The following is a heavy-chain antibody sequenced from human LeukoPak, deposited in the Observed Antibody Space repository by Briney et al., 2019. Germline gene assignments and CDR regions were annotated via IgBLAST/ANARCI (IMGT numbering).Heavy chain of an antibody. CDR3: ARGWDDYGDWGNGFDP. CDR2: IKQDGSEK. J-gene: IGHJ5*02. Sequence: GGSLRLSCAASGFTFSSYWMSWVRQAPGKGLEWVANIKQDGSEKYYVDSVKGRFTISRDNAKNSLYLQMNSLRAEDTAVYYCARGWDDYGDWGNGFDPWGQGPLVPVSS. V-gene: IGHV3-7*01. CDR1: GFTFSSYW. D-gene: IGHD4-17*01.